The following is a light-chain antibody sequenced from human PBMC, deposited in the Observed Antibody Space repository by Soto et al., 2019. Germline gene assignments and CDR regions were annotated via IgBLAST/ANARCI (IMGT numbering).Light chain of an antibody. Sequence: QYVLTQPASVSGSPGQSSTISCTGTSSDVGSYNVVSWYQQHPGKAPKLMIYEGSKRPSGVSNRFSGSKSGNTASLTISGLQAEDEADYYCCSYADSSTYVFGTGTKLTVL. CDR3: CSYADSSTYV. CDR1: SSDVGSYNV. V-gene: IGLV2-23*01. J-gene: IGLJ1*01. CDR2: EGS.